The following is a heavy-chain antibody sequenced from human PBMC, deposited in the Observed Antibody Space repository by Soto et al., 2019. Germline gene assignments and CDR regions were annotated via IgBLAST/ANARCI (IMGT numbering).Heavy chain of an antibody. CDR3: AREYSSGYYYFYAMYV. V-gene: IGHV3-66*01. D-gene: IGHD5-18*01. CDR2: IYSGGST. J-gene: IGHJ6*02. Sequence: GGSLRLSCAASGFTVSSNYMSWVRQAPGKGLEWVSVIYSGGSTYYADSVKGRFTISRDNSKNTLYLQMNSLRAEDTAVYYCAREYSSGYYYFYAMYVWGQGTTVTVSS. CDR1: GFTVSSNY.